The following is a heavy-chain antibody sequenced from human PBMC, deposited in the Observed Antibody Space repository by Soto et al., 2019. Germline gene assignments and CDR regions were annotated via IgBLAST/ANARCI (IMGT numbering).Heavy chain of an antibody. CDR1: GYTFSDHD. CDR3: ARVGGNWNDDYFDY. CDR2: MNPNSGDT. J-gene: IGHJ4*02. Sequence: QVQLVQSGAEVKKPGASVNVSCKASGYTFSDHDINWVRQASGQGPEWLGWMNPNSGDTGYAQNFQGRVTMTRDTSKRTAYMELSTLRSEDTAVYYCARVGGNWNDDYFDYWGQGTLVTVSS. D-gene: IGHD1-1*01. V-gene: IGHV1-8*01.